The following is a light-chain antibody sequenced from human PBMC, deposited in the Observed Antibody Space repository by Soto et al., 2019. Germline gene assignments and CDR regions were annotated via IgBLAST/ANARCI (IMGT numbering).Light chain of an antibody. CDR3: CSYAGSYTFVV. Sequence: QSALTKPRSVSGSPGQSVTISCTGTSSDVGGYNYVSWFQQHPGKAPKLIIYDVSKRPSGVPHRFSGSKSGNTASLTISGLQAEDEADYYCCSYAGSYTFVVFGGGTKVTVL. CDR2: DVS. CDR1: SSDVGGYNY. J-gene: IGLJ2*01. V-gene: IGLV2-11*01.